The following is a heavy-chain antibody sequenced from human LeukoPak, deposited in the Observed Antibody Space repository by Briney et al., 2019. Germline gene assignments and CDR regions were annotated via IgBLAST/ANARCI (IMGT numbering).Heavy chain of an antibody. V-gene: IGHV4-34*01. CDR2: INHSGST. J-gene: IGHJ4*02. CDR3: ARGQAWDSSGYYPEYFDN. CDR1: GGSISSYY. D-gene: IGHD3-22*01. Sequence: SETLSLTCTVSGGSISSYYWSWIRQPPGKGLEWIGEINHSGSTNYNPSLKSRVTTSVDTSKNQFSLKLSSVTAADTAVYYCARGQAWDSSGYYPEYFDNWGQGTLVTVSS.